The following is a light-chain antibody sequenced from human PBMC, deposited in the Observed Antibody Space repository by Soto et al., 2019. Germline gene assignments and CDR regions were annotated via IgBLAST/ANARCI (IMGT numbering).Light chain of an antibody. CDR2: DVS. CDR3: SSYTSSSTLE. V-gene: IGLV2-14*01. J-gene: IGLJ2*01. Sequence: QSALTQPASVSGSPGQSITISCTGTSSDVGGYNYVSWYQQHPGKAPKLMIYDVSNRPSGVSNRFSGSKSGNTASLTISGLQAEDEADYYCSSYTSSSTLEFCGGTKVTVL. CDR1: SSDVGGYNY.